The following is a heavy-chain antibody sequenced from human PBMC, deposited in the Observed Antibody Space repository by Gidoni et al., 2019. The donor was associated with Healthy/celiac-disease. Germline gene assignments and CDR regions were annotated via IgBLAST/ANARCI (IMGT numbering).Heavy chain of an antibody. CDR3: ARHNYYYGMDV. CDR2: IGTAGDP. Sequence: EVQLVESGGGLVQPGGSLRRSCAASGFTFSSYDMHWVRQATGKGLDWVSAIGTAGDPYYPGSVKGRFTISRENAKNSLYLQMNSLRAGDTAVYYCARHNYYYGMDVWGQGTTVTVSS. V-gene: IGHV3-13*05. CDR1: GFTFSSYD. J-gene: IGHJ6*02.